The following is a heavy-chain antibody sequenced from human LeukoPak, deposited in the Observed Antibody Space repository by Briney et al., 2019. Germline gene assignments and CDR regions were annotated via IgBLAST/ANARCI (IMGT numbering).Heavy chain of an antibody. CDR2: IYHSGST. CDR1: GSSISSGGYS. V-gene: IGHV4-30-2*01. Sequence: SQTLSLTCAVSGSSISSGGYSWSWIRQPPGKGLEWIGYIYHSGSTYYNPSLKSRVTISVDRSKNQFSLKLSSVTAADTAVYYCARGGYSYGYALDYWGQGTLVTVSS. J-gene: IGHJ4*02. CDR3: ARGGYSYGYALDY. D-gene: IGHD5-18*01.